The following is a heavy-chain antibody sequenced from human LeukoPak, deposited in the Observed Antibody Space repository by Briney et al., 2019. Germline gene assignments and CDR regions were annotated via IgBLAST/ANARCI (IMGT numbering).Heavy chain of an antibody. CDR3: ARGGAAAGYDAFDI. V-gene: IGHV1-69*05. CDR1: GGTFSSYA. CDR2: IIPIFGTA. D-gene: IGHD6-13*01. J-gene: IGHJ3*02. Sequence: SVKVSCKASGGTFSSYAISWVRQAPGQGLEWMGGIIPIFGTANYAQKFQGRVAITTDESTSTAYMELSSLRSEDTAVYYCARGGAAAGYDAFDIWGQGTMVTVSS.